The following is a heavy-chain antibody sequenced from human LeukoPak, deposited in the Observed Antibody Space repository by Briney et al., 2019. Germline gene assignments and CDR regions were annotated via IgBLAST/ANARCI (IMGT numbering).Heavy chain of an antibody. Sequence: GGSLRLSCAASGFTFSSYAMHWVRQAPGKGLEWVPVISYDGSNKYHADSVKGRFTISRDNSKNTLYLQVNSLRAEDTAVYSCARGVYYDSGSYSSPRFDPWGQGTLVTVSS. CDR1: GFTFSSYA. J-gene: IGHJ5*02. CDR3: ARGVYYDSGSYSSPRFDP. CDR2: ISYDGSNK. V-gene: IGHV3-30*04. D-gene: IGHD3-10*01.